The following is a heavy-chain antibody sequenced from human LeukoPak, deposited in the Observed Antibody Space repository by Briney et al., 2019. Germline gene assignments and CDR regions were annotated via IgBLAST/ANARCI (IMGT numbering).Heavy chain of an antibody. J-gene: IGHJ4*02. V-gene: IGHV3-23*01. CDR3: AKDNHDAEQYSGSWYPDY. Sequence: GSLRLSCAASGFTFSSYAMSWVRQAPGKGLEWVSAISGSGSSTYYADSVKGRFTISRDNSKNTLYLQMNSLRAEDTAVYYCAKDNHDAEQYSGSWYPDYWGQGTLVTVSS. CDR1: GFTFSSYA. D-gene: IGHD6-13*01. CDR2: ISGSGSST.